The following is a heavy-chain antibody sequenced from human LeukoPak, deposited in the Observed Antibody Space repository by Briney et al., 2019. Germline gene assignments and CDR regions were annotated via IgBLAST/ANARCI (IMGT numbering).Heavy chain of an antibody. CDR2: ISTSSNTM. Sequence: GGSLRLSCAASGFSFSSYNMNWVRQAPGRGLEWISYISTSSNTMYYADSVKGRFTISRDNAKNSLYLRMDSLRDDDTAVYYCAKAYGNTYAFDFWGQGTLVTVSS. D-gene: IGHD3-16*01. CDR3: AKAYGNTYAFDF. CDR1: GFSFSSYN. J-gene: IGHJ4*02. V-gene: IGHV3-48*02.